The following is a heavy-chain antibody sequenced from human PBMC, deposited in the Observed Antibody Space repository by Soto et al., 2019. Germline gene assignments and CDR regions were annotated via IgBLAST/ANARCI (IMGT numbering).Heavy chain of an antibody. D-gene: IGHD6-6*01. J-gene: IGHJ6*03. CDR1: GGSISSSSYY. CDR3: AISSSSSLLNYYYMDV. Sequence: SETLSLTCTVSGGSISSSSYYWGWIRQPPGKGLEWIGSIYYSGSTYYNPSLKSRVTISVDTSKNQFSLKLSSVTAADTAVYYCAISSSSSLLNYYYMDVWGKGTTVTVSS. CDR2: IYYSGST. V-gene: IGHV4-39*01.